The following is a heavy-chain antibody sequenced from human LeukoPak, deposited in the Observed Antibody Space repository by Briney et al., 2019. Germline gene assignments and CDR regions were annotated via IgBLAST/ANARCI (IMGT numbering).Heavy chain of an antibody. CDR1: SGSISTYY. CDR2: IYYSGST. J-gene: IGHJ4*02. CDR3: ARGGYSFDI. D-gene: IGHD5-18*01. V-gene: IGHV4-59*01. Sequence: PSETLSLTCTLSSGSISTYYWNWVRQPPGKGLEWIGCIYYSGSTDYNPSLKSRVTMSVDTSKNQFSLKLTSVTAADTAVYFCARGGYSFDIWGQGTLVTVSS.